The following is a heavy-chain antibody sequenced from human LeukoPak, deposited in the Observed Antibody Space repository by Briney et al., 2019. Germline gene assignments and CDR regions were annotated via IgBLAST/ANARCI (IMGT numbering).Heavy chain of an antibody. Sequence: SETLSLTCSVSGGSMSRSYWTWIRQPPGKGLEWIGYISYSGSTNYNPSLKSRVTISVDTSKNQFSLKLSSVTAADTAVYYCARHRRVVPAGMRWGDYYYYAMDAWGQGTTVTVSS. V-gene: IGHV4-59*08. D-gene: IGHD2-2*01. CDR2: ISYSGST. CDR1: GGSMSRSY. CDR3: ARHRRVVPAGMRWGDYYYYAMDA. J-gene: IGHJ6*02.